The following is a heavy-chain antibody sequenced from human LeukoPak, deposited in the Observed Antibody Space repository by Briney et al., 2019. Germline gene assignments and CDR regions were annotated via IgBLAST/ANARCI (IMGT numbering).Heavy chain of an antibody. J-gene: IGHJ4*02. V-gene: IGHV3-33*01. CDR2: IRYDGHNK. Sequence: PGGSLRLSCVASGFSFSKYGMHWVRQAPGKGLQWVAIIRYDGHNKYYADSVKGRFTISRDNSKNTLFLEMNDLKAEDTAAYYCAREWGLIAVAGGPGYWGQGTLVTVSS. CDR1: GFSFSKYG. D-gene: IGHD2-21*01. CDR3: AREWGLIAVAGGPGY.